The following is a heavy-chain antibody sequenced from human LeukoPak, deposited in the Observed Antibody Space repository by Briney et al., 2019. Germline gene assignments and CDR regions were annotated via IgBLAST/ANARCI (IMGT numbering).Heavy chain of an antibody. V-gene: IGHV3-7*01. CDR3: ARGGTYDI. CDR2: IKQDGSQK. CDR1: GFTYSGYW. J-gene: IGHJ3*02. Sequence: GGSLRLSCVVSGFTYSGYWMTWFRQAPGKGLEWVANIKQDGSQKNYVDSVKGRFTISRDNAKKSLYLQMNSLRGEDTAVYFCARGGTYDIWGQGTRVTVSS.